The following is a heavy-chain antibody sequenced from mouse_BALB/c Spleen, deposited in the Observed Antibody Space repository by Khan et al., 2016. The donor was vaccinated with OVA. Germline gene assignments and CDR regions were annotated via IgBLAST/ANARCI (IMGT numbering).Heavy chain of an antibody. CDR3: ARNVNYWYFDV. J-gene: IGHJ1*01. Sequence: QIQLVQSGPELKKPGETVKISCKASGYTFTNYGMNWVKQAPGKGLKWMGWINTYTGEPTYADDFKGRFAFSLETSASHAYLQINNLKNEDTATYFCARNVNYWYFDVWGAGTTVTVSS. V-gene: IGHV9-3-1*01. CDR2: INTYTGEP. CDR1: GYTFTNYG.